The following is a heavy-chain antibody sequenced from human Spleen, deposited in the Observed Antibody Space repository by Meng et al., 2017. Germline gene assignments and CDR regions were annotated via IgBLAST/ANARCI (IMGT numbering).Heavy chain of an antibody. CDR3: ARGPVNAPPQTNWFDP. J-gene: IGHJ5*02. D-gene: IGHD1-14*01. V-gene: IGHV4-34*01. Sequence: WTWIRQSPGKGLEWIGEINHSGSTNYNPSLKSRVTISVDTSKNQFSLKLTSVTAADTAVYYCARGPVNAPPQTNWFDPWGQGTLVTVSS. CDR2: INHSGST.